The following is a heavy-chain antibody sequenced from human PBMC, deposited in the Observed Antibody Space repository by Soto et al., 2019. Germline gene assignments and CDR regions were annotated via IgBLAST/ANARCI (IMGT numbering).Heavy chain of an antibody. Sequence: GESLKISCKGSGYSFRSYWIGWVRQMPGKGLEWMAIIYPDDSNTKYSPSFQGQVTISAAKSISTAYLHWSSLKVSDTAMYYCERFLEAPQPRYYFDYWCQAILVTVS. V-gene: IGHV5-51*01. CDR2: IYPDDSNT. J-gene: IGHJ4*02. CDR1: GYSFRSYW. CDR3: ERFLEAPQPRYYFDY. D-gene: IGHD3-3*01.